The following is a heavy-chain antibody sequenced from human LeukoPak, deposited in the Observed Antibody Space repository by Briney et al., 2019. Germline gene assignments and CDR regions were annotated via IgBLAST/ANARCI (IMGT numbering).Heavy chain of an antibody. CDR1: GFTFSSYW. J-gene: IGHJ4*02. CDR3: AREGIVGANSYGY. Sequence: PGGSLRLSCAASGFTFSSYWMSWVRQAPGKGLEWVANIKQDGSEKYYVDSVKGRFTISRDNAKNSLYLQMNSLRAEDTAVYYCAREGIVGANSYGYWGQGTLVTVSS. D-gene: IGHD1-26*01. CDR2: IKQDGSEK. V-gene: IGHV3-7*01.